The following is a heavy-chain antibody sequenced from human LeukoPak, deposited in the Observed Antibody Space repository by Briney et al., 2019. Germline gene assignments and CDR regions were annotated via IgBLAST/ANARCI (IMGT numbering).Heavy chain of an antibody. D-gene: IGHD6-13*01. V-gene: IGHV1-24*01. Sequence: ASDTVSCMVSGDTLTQISMHWVRQAPGKGREGMGGFDPSESKTVYAQKFQGRVTMTEDTSTDTAYMELSSLSTEDTAVYYCARGFWASNLRKRAAGFWYYFDYWGQGTLVTVSS. CDR3: ARGFWASNLRKRAAGFWYYFDY. CDR1: GDTLTQIS. CDR2: FDPSESKT. J-gene: IGHJ4*02.